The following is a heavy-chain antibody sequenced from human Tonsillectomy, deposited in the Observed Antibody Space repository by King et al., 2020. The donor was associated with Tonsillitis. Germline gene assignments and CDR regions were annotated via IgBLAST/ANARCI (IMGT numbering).Heavy chain of an antibody. CDR1: GFTFDDYA. CDR2: ISWNSGSI. J-gene: IGHJ5*02. V-gene: IGHV3-9*01. Sequence: VQLVESGGGLVQPGRSLRLSCAASGFTFDDYAMHWVRQAPGKGLDWVSTISWNSGSIGYADSVKGRFTISRDNAKNSLYLQMNSLRAEDTALYYCAKELRFLEWSFLFRFDPWGQGTLVTVSS. CDR3: AKELRFLEWSFLFRFDP. D-gene: IGHD3-3*01.